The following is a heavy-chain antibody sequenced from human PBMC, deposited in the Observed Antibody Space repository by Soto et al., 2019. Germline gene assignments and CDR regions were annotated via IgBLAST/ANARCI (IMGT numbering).Heavy chain of an antibody. CDR2: INAGNGNT. Sequence: GASVKVSCKASGYTFTSYAMHWVRQAPGQRLEWMGWINAGNGNTKYSQKFQGRVTITRDTSASTAYMELSSLRSEDTAVYYCARSRNHRYYFDYWGQGTLVTVSS. V-gene: IGHV1-3*01. CDR3: ARSRNHRYYFDY. J-gene: IGHJ4*02. CDR1: GYTFTSYA.